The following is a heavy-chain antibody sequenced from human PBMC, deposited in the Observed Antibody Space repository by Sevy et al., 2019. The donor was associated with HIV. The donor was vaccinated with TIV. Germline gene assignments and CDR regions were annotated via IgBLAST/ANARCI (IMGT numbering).Heavy chain of an antibody. J-gene: IGHJ5*02. V-gene: IGHV4-59*13. D-gene: IGHD2-15*01. CDR1: GGSISGYY. CDR3: AREKPACSGGSCYGGWFDP. CDR2: IYYSGST. Sequence: SETLSLTCTVSGGSISGYYWSWIRQPPGKRLEWIGYIYYSGSTNYNPSLKSRVTISVDTSKNQFSLKLSSVTAAGTAVYYWAREKPACSGGSCYGGWFDPWGQGTLVTVSS.